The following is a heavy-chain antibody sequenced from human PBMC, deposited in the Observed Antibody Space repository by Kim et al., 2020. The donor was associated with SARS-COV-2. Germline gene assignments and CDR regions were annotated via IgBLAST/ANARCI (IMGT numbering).Heavy chain of an antibody. CDR3: AREGAGWELDVFERGYYYYGMDV. Sequence: SVKVSCKASGGTFSSYAISWVRQAPGQGLEWMGGIIPIFGTANYAQKFQGRVTITADESTSTAYMELSSLRSEDTAVYYCAREGAGWELDVFERGYYYYGMDVWGQGTTVTVSS. J-gene: IGHJ6*02. CDR1: GGTFSSYA. V-gene: IGHV1-69*13. CDR2: IIPIFGTA. D-gene: IGHD1-26*01.